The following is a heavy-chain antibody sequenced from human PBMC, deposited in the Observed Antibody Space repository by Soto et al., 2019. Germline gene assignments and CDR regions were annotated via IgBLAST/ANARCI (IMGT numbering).Heavy chain of an antibody. CDR2: IYYSGST. D-gene: IGHD6-13*01. V-gene: IGHV4-28*01. Sequence: QVQLQESGPGLVKPSDTLSLICTVSGYSISSSNWWGWIRQPPGKGLEWIGYIYYSGSTSYNPSLKSRVTISVDTSKNQFSLKLSSVTAVDTAVYYCASFSSTWADYYYGMDVWGQGTTVTVSS. J-gene: IGHJ6*02. CDR1: GYSISSSNW. CDR3: ASFSSTWADYYYGMDV.